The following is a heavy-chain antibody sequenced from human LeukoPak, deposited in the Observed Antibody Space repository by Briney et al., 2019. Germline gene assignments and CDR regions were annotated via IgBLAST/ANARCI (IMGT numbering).Heavy chain of an antibody. V-gene: IGHV3-48*02. CDR1: GFTFSSYS. CDR2: ISSSSSTI. D-gene: IGHD6-19*01. Sequence: GGSLRLSCAASGFTFSSYSMNWVRQAPGKGLEWVSYISSSSSTIYYADSVKGRFTISRDNAKNSLYLQMNSLRDEDTAVYYCARGQLSGSGWYHRMGDYWGQGTLVTVSS. J-gene: IGHJ4*02. CDR3: ARGQLSGSGWYHRMGDY.